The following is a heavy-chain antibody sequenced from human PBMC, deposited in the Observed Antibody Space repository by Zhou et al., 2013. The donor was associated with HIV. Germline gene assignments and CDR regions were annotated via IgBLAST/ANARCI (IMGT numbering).Heavy chain of an antibody. J-gene: IGHJ4*02. CDR1: GYTFTAFF. Sequence: QVQLVQSGAEVKKPGASMKVSCRASGYTFTAFFIHWIRQAPGQGFEWMGYIIPQSGATTYSQKFQGRVSLTRDTSISTAFMDLSGLTSDDTAVYYCARTDFGSGTLASHWGQGTLVTVSS. D-gene: IGHD3-10*01. CDR3: ARTDFGSGTLASH. CDR2: IIPQSGAT. V-gene: IGHV1-2*02.